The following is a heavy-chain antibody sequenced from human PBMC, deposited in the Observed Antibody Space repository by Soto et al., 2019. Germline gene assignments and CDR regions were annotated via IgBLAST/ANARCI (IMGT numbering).Heavy chain of an antibody. D-gene: IGHD5-18*01. CDR3: ASTDPRGFSYGWDAFDI. Sequence: SSETLALTCAVSGGSISSGGYYWSWIRQHPGKGLEWIGYIYYSGSTYDNPSLKSRVTISVDTSKNQFSLKLSSVTAADTAVYYCASTDPRGFSYGWDAFDIWGQGTMVTVSS. CDR1: GGSISSGGYY. CDR2: IYYSGST. V-gene: IGHV4-31*11. J-gene: IGHJ3*02.